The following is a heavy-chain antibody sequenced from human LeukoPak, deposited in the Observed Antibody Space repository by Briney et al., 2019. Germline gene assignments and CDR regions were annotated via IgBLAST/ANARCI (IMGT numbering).Heavy chain of an antibody. D-gene: IGHD2-21*01. Sequence: SETLSLTCAVYGGSFSGYYWSWIRQPPGKGLEWIGEINHSGSTNYNPSLKSRVTISVDTSKNQFSLKLSSVTAADTAVYYCARHIGTYYDYWGQGTLVTVSS. V-gene: IGHV4-34*01. J-gene: IGHJ4*02. CDR3: ARHIGTYYDY. CDR1: GGSFSGYY. CDR2: INHSGST.